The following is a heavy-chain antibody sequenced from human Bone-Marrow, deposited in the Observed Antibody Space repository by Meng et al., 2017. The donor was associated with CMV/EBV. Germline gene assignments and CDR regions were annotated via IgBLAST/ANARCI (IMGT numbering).Heavy chain of an antibody. Sequence: GESLKISCAASGFTFSSYAMHWVRQAPGKGLEWVAVISYDGSNKYYADSVKGRFTISRDNSKNTLYLQMNSLRAEDTAVYYCARGGGVVVPAAPFDYWGQGTLVTFSS. D-gene: IGHD2-2*01. J-gene: IGHJ4*02. CDR2: ISYDGSNK. V-gene: IGHV3-30-3*01. CDR3: ARGGGVVVPAAPFDY. CDR1: GFTFSSYA.